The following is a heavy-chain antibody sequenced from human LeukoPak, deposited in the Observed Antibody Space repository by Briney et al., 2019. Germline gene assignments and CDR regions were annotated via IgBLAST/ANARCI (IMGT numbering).Heavy chain of an antibody. CDR3: ARPSTKYSSSSGYFQH. J-gene: IGHJ1*01. CDR2: IYYSGST. Sequence: SATLSLTCTVSGGSISSSSYNWGWIRQPPGKGLEWIGSIYYSGSTYYNPSLKSRVTISVDTSKNQFSLKLSSVTAADTAVYYCARPSTKYSSSSGYFQHWGQGTLVTVSS. D-gene: IGHD6-6*01. CDR1: GGSISSSSYN. V-gene: IGHV4-39*01.